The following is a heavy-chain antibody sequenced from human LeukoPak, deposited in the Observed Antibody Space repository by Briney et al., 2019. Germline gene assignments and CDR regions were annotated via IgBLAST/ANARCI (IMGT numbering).Heavy chain of an antibody. CDR2: IYHSGTT. CDR3: ARYDYGITDAFDI. Sequence: PSETLSLTCAVNGGSFSRHFWNWLRQPPGKGLEWIGEIYHSGTTNYNPSLTSRLTISVDTSRNQFSLKLNSVTAADTAVYFCARYDYGITDAFDIWGQGTMVTVSS. D-gene: IGHD4-17*01. CDR1: GGSFSRHF. J-gene: IGHJ3*02. V-gene: IGHV4-34*01.